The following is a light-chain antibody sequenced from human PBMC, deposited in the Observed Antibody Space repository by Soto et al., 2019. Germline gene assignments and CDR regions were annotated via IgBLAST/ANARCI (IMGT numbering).Light chain of an antibody. J-gene: IGKJ1*01. CDR1: QSVNTNY. V-gene: IGKV3-20*01. CDR2: GVS. CDR3: QQYSSSPVT. Sequence: EVGMTQSPATLSLSPGESATLSCRASQSVNTNYVAWYQQKPGQPPRLLIYGVSRRATGIPDRFSGSGSGTEFSLTISRLEPEDFAVYYCQQYSSSPVTFGQGTKVEIK.